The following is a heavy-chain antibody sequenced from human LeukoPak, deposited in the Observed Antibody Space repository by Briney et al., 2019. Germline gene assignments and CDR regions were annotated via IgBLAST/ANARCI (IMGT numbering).Heavy chain of an antibody. CDR1: GFAFSSYA. CDR3: AKDQWNPDY. J-gene: IGHJ4*02. V-gene: IGHV3-23*01. Sequence: GGSLRLSCAASGFAFSSYAMSWVRQAPGKGLEYVSGISNTGGRTYYADSMKGRFTISRDNSKNTVYLQMNSLRAEDTAVYYCAKDQWNPDYWGQGTLVSVSS. CDR2: ISNTGGRT. D-gene: IGHD6-19*01.